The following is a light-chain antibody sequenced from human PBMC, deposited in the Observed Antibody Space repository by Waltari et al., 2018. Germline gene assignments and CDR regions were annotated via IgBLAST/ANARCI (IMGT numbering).Light chain of an antibody. CDR3: QQYNNWPPGT. CDR1: QSIGSR. CDR2: GAS. J-gene: IGKJ1*01. Sequence: ETVVIQSPATLSVSPGERATLSCKTSQSIGSRLAWYQQKPGQAPRLLIYGASVRAIGIPARFSGSGSETEFTLTISSLQSEDFAVYYCQQYNNWPPGTFGQGTKAEI. V-gene: IGKV3-15*01.